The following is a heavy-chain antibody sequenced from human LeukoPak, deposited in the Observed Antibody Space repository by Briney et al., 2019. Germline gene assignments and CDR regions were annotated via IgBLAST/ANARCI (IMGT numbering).Heavy chain of an antibody. Sequence: GRSLRLSCAASGFTFSSYWMSWVRQAPGKGLEWVANIKQDGSEKYYVDSVKGRFTISRDNAKNSLYLQMNSLRAEDTAVYYCARDSRRTIHYYDIWGQGTLVTVSS. CDR2: IKQDGSEK. J-gene: IGHJ4*02. CDR3: ARDSRRTIHYYDI. CDR1: GFTFSSYW. V-gene: IGHV3-7*01. D-gene: IGHD3-22*01.